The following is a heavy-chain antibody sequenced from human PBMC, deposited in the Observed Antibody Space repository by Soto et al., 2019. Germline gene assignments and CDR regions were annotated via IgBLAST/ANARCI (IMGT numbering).Heavy chain of an antibody. CDR3: ARDLRGGSTNVLRDFWSGYYKGYWFDP. D-gene: IGHD3-3*01. V-gene: IGHV4-4*07. CDR2: IYTCGST. J-gene: IGHJ5*02. CDR1: GGSISGYY. Sequence: PSETLPLSCTVSGGSISGYYWSCIRQPSGKGLEWILRIYTCGSTNYNPSLKSRVTMSVDTSKNQFSLKLSSVTAADTAVYYCARDLRGGSTNVLRDFWSGYYKGYWFDPWGQGTLVTVSS.